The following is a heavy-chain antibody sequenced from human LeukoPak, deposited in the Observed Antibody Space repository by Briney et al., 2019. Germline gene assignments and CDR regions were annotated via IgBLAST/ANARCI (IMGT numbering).Heavy chain of an antibody. CDR3: ARASSGYDTYYYYYMDV. V-gene: IGHV3-11*04. Sequence: GGSLRLSCAASGFTFSDYYMSWIRQAPGKGLEWVSYISSSGSTIYYADSVKGLFTISRDNAKNSLYLQMNSLRAEDTAVYYCARASSGYDTYYYYYMDVWGKGTTVTVSS. D-gene: IGHD5-12*01. CDR1: GFTFSDYY. CDR2: ISSSGSTI. J-gene: IGHJ6*03.